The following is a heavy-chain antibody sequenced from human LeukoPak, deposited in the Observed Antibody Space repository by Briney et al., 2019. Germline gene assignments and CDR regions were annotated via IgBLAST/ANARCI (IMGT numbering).Heavy chain of an antibody. J-gene: IGHJ4*02. Sequence: GGSLRLSCAASGFTFSSYSLNWVRQAPGKGLEWVSFISSSSITIYYADSVKGRFTISRDNSKNTLYLQMNSLRPEDTAVYYCAKSLSSGWSSYYFGDWGQGTLVTVSS. D-gene: IGHD6-19*01. CDR2: ISSSSITI. CDR3: AKSLSSGWSSYYFGD. CDR1: GFTFSSYS. V-gene: IGHV3-48*01.